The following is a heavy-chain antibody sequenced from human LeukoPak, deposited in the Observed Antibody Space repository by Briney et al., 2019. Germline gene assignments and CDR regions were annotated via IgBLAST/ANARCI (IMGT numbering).Heavy chain of an antibody. Sequence: GGSLRLSCAASGFTFSNAWMSWVRQAPGKGLEWVGRIKSKTDGGTTDYDAPVKRRFTISRDDSKNTLYLQMNSLKTEDTAVYYCTTAALWFGEFDYWGQGTLVTVSS. CDR3: TTAALWFGEFDY. CDR2: IKSKTDGGTT. V-gene: IGHV3-15*01. J-gene: IGHJ4*02. D-gene: IGHD3-10*01. CDR1: GFTFSNAW.